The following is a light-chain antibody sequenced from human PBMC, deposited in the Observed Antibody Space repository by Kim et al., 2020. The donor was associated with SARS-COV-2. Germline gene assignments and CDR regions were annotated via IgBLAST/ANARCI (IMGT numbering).Light chain of an antibody. CDR2: KAS. Sequence: SVGDRVTISCRASESINNWLAWFQQKPGKAPKLLIFKASSLYDGAPSRFSGSGSGTDFTLTITSLQPEDFATYYCQHYSGHSQWTFGLGTKVDIK. CDR1: ESINNW. J-gene: IGKJ1*01. V-gene: IGKV1-5*03. CDR3: QHYSGHSQWT.